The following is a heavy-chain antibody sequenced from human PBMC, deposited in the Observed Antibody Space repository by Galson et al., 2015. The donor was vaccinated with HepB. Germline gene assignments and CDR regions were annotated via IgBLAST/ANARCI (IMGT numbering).Heavy chain of an antibody. V-gene: IGHV3-33*01. D-gene: IGHD3-3*01. Sequence: SLRLSCAGSQSTFNNYGMHWVRQAPGKGLEWVAVIWHDGSKTDYGDSVKGRFIISRDNSRSTLYLQMNSLRVEDTAVYYCARQRFQGWFDSWGLGTLVTVSS. CDR3: ARQRFQGWFDS. CDR1: QSTFNNYG. CDR2: IWHDGSKT. J-gene: IGHJ5*01.